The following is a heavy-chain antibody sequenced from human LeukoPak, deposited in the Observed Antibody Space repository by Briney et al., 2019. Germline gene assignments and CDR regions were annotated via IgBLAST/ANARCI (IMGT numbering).Heavy chain of an antibody. CDR3: ARGIAAADYLNWFDP. Sequence: SVKVSCKASGGTFSSYAISWVRQAPGQGLEWMGGIIPIFGTANYAQKFQGRVTITADESTSTAYMELSSLRSEDTAVYYCARGIAAADYLNWFDPWGQGTLVTVSS. CDR1: GGTFSSYA. J-gene: IGHJ5*02. CDR2: IIPIFGTA. V-gene: IGHV1-69*13. D-gene: IGHD6-13*01.